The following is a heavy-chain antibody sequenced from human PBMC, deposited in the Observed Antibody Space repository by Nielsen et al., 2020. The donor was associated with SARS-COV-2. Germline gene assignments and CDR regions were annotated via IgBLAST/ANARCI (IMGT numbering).Heavy chain of an antibody. CDR1: GGSISSYY. Sequence: SETLSLTCTVSGGSISSYYWSWIRQPAGKGLEWIGRIYTSGSTNYNPSLKSRVTMSVDTSKNQFSLKLSSVTAADMAVYYCARDLGKVAAAGGHNAFDIWGQGTMVTVSS. V-gene: IGHV4-4*07. D-gene: IGHD6-13*01. CDR3: ARDLGKVAAAGGHNAFDI. CDR2: IYTSGST. J-gene: IGHJ3*02.